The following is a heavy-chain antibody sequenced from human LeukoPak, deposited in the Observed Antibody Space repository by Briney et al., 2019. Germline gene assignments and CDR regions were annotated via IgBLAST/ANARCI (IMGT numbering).Heavy chain of an antibody. CDR1: GFSVSTFY. J-gene: IGHJ4*02. Sequence: PGGSPRLSCAASGFSVSTFYMSWVRQAPGKGLEWVGRIKSKTDGGTTDYAAPVKGRFTISRDDSKNTLYLQMNSLKTEDTAVYYCTATLDYWGQGTLVTVSS. V-gene: IGHV3-15*01. CDR2: IKSKTDGGTT. CDR3: TATLDY.